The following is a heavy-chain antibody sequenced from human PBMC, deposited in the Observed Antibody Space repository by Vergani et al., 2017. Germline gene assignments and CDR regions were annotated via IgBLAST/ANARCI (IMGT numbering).Heavy chain of an antibody. V-gene: IGHV1-69*08. CDR2: IIPILGIA. Sequence: QVQLVQSGAEVKKPGSSVKVSCKASGGTFSSYTISWVRQAPGQGLEWMGRIIPILGIANYAQKFQGRVTITADKSTSTAYMELSSLRSEDTAVYYCAREGAEMATIKAFDYWGQGNLVTVSS. J-gene: IGHJ4*02. D-gene: IGHD5-24*01. CDR3: AREGAEMATIKAFDY. CDR1: GGTFSSYT.